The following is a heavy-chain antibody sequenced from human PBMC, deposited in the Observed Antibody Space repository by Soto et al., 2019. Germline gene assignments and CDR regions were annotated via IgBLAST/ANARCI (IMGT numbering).Heavy chain of an antibody. Sequence: GGSLRLSCAASGFTFSSYWMSWVRQAPGKGLEWVANIKQDGSEKYYVDSVKGRFTISRDNAKNSLYLQMNSLRAEDTAVYYCARAVWGAGTTTEDYYYYMDVWGKGTTVTVSS. V-gene: IGHV3-7*01. CDR1: GFTFSSYW. CDR2: IKQDGSEK. J-gene: IGHJ6*03. CDR3: ARAVWGAGTTTEDYYYYMDV. D-gene: IGHD1-7*01.